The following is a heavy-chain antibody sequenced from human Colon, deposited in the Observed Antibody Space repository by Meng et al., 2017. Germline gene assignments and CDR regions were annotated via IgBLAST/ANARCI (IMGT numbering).Heavy chain of an antibody. V-gene: IGHV1-46*01. J-gene: IGHJ4*02. D-gene: IGHD3-22*01. CDR3: ARGGGMTYYYDSSGYYFDY. CDR2: INPSGGST. Sequence: ASVKVSCKASGYTFTSYYMHWVRQAPGQGLEWMGIINPSGGSTSYAQKFQGRVTMTRDTSTSTVYMELSSLRSEDTAVYYCARGGGMTYYYDSSGYYFDYWGQATLATVSS. CDR1: GYTFTSYY.